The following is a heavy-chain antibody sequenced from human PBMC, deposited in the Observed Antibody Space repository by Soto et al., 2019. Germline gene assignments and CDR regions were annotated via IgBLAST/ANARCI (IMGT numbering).Heavy chain of an antibody. J-gene: IGHJ6*03. Sequence: ASVKVSCKASGYTFTSNDINWLRQATGQGLEWIGWMNPNSGNTGYAQKFQGRFTMTRNTSISTAYMELSSLRSADPAVYYCAPGKEGIVVVTAARKGNCYYMDVWGKGTTVPVSS. D-gene: IGHD2-2*01. V-gene: IGHV1-8*01. CDR2: MNPNSGNT. CDR1: GYTFTSND. CDR3: APGKEGIVVVTAARKGNCYYMDV.